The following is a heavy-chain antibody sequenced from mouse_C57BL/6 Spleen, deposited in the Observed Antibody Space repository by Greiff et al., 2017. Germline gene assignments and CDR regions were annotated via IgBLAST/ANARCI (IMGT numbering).Heavy chain of an antibody. Sequence: VQLKESGPELVKPGASVKISCKASGYSFTDYNMNWVKQSNGKSLEWIGVINPNYGTTSYNQKFKGKATLTVDQSSSTAYMQLNSLTSEDSAVYYCARYYDGYYSAWFAYWGQGTLVTVSA. CDR2: INPNYGTT. CDR1: GYSFTDYN. J-gene: IGHJ3*01. CDR3: ARYYDGYYSAWFAY. D-gene: IGHD2-3*01. V-gene: IGHV1-39*01.